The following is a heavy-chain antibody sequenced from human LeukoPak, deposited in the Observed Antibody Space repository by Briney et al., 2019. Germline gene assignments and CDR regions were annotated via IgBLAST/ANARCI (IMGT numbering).Heavy chain of an antibody. CDR3: ARTDYGGNSGYYYGLDV. Sequence: SETLSLTCAVYGGSFSGYYWSWIRQPPGKGLEWIGEINHSGSTNYNPSLKSRVTISVDTSKNQFSLKLSSVTAADTAVYFCARTDYGGNSGYYYGLDVWGQGTTVTVSS. V-gene: IGHV4-34*01. CDR2: INHSGST. CDR1: GGSFSGYY. D-gene: IGHD4-23*01. J-gene: IGHJ6*02.